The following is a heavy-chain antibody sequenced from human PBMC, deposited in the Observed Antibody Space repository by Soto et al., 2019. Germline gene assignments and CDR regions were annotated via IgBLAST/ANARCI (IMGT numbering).Heavy chain of an antibody. D-gene: IGHD3-3*01. Sequence: GALLVSCSASGFTFSSYWMSWVRQAPGKGLEWVANIKQDGSEKYYVDSVKGRFTISRDNAKNSLYLQMNSLRAEDTAVYYCERVGLRFLEWLSIQYGMDVWGQGTKVTVYS. CDR1: GFTFSSYW. CDR3: ERVGLRFLEWLSIQYGMDV. CDR2: IKQDGSEK. V-gene: IGHV3-7*03. J-gene: IGHJ6*02.